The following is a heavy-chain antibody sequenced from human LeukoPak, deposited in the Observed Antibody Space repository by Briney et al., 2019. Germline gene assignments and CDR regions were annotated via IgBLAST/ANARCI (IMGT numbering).Heavy chain of an antibody. D-gene: IGHD3-22*01. V-gene: IGHV1-8*01. J-gene: IGHJ3*02. CDR2: MNPNSGNT. CDR3: HFVSSGPWAFDI. CDR1: GYTFTSYD. Sequence: EASVKVSCKASGYTFTSYDINWVRQATGQGLEWMGWMNPNSGNTGYAQKFQGRVTMTRNTSISTAYMELSSLRSEDTAVYYCHFVSSGPWAFDIWGQGTMATVSS.